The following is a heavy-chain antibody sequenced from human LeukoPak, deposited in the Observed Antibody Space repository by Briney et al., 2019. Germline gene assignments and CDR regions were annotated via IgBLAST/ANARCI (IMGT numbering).Heavy chain of an antibody. V-gene: IGHV3-21*01. D-gene: IGHD3-10*01. CDR1: GFTFSSYS. CDR3: ARDLMVRGVMIYYGMDV. J-gene: IGHJ6*04. Sequence: PGGSLRLSCAASGFTFSSYSMNWVRQAPGKGLEWVSSISSSSSYIYYADSVKGRFTIPRDNAKNSLYLQMNSLRAEDTAVYYCARDLMVRGVMIYYGMDVWGKGTTVTVSS. CDR2: ISSSSSYI.